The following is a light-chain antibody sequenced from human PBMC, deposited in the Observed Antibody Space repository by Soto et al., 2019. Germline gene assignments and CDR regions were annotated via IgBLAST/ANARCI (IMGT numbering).Light chain of an antibody. CDR1: EDISTW. CDR2: AAS. J-gene: IGKJ5*01. Sequence: DVQMTLSPSSVSASVGDRVTITCRSSEDISTWLAWYQQKPGKAPKLLIYAASSLQSGVPSRFSGSVSGADFTLTISNLQPEDSATYYCQQAKSFPVPFGQGTRLEIK. CDR3: QQAKSFPVP. V-gene: IGKV1-12*01.